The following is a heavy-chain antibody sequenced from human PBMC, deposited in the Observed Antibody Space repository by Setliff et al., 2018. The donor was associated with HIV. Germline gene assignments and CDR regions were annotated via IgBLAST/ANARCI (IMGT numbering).Heavy chain of an antibody. CDR1: GGSITNDNNY. J-gene: IGHJ4*02. CDR3: ASSPIITNGYYFDY. V-gene: IGHV4-39*01. Sequence: SETLSLTCSVSGGSITNDNNYWGWIRQSPGKGLEWIGNMYYTGNTYHNPSLKSRVTISVDTSKNQFSLKLGSVTAADTAVYYCASSPIITNGYYFDYWGPGTLVTVSS. D-gene: IGHD2-8*01. CDR2: MYYTGNT.